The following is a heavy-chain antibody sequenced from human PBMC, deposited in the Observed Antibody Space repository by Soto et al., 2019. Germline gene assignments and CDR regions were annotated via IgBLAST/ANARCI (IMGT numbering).Heavy chain of an antibody. J-gene: IGHJ6*02. CDR1: GGSISSGGYY. Sequence: QVQLQESGPGLVKPSQTLSLTCTVSGGSISSGGYYWSCIRQHPGKALEWIGCIYYSGGTYYDPSLNRQLTLTVAPSKIQCALKVSLVAAPATSLYYCASSHCIGCSCNSIYIYGMHVWGQGTTVTVSS. CDR2: IYYSGGT. V-gene: IGHV4-31*01. D-gene: IGHD2-15*01. CDR3: ASSHCIGCSCNSIYIYGMHV.